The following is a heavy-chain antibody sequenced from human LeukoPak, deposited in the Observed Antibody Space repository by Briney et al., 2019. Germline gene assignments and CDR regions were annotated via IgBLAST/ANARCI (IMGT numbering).Heavy chain of an antibody. J-gene: IGHJ5*02. V-gene: IGHV3-30*18. D-gene: IGHD6-19*01. Sequence: GGSLRLSCAASGFTFSSYGMHWVRQAPGKGLEWVAVISYDGSNKYYADSVKGRFTVSRDNSKNTLYLQMNSLRAEDTAVYYCAKDGGDSSGSSNCNWFDPWGQGTLVTVSS. CDR3: AKDGGDSSGSSNCNWFDP. CDR2: ISYDGSNK. CDR1: GFTFSSYG.